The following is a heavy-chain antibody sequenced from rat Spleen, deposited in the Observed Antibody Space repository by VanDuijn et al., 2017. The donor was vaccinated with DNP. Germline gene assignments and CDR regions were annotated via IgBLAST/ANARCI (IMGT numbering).Heavy chain of an antibody. CDR3: TRGGTYYFDY. J-gene: IGHJ2*01. D-gene: IGHD1-11*01. CDR2: MSPTTRSS. CDR1: GFSFRDYD. Sequence: EVQLVESGGDLVQPGRSLRLSCVASGFSFRDYDMAWVRQAPTKGLEWVACMSPTTRSSYYRDSVRGRFTVSRDDSTNTLYLQMDSLRSEETATYYCTRGGTYYFDYWGQGVMVTVSS. V-gene: IGHV5-27*01.